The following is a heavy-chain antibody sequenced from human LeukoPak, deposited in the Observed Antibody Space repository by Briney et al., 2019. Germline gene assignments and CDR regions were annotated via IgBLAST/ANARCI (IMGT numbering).Heavy chain of an antibody. CDR1: GGSISSGGYY. D-gene: IGHD5-12*01. Sequence: SQTLSLTCTVSGGSISSGGYYWSWIRQHPGKGLEWIGFIYYSGTTYYNPSLKSRVTISVDTSKNLFSLKLSSVTAADTAVYFCARVPLVATYYYFYYMDVWGKGTTVTVSS. CDR2: IYYSGTT. CDR3: ARVPLVATYYYFYYMDV. V-gene: IGHV4-31*03. J-gene: IGHJ6*03.